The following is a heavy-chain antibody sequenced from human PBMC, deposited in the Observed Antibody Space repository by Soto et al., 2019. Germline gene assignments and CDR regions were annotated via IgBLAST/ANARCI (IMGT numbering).Heavy chain of an antibody. Sequence: LRLSCAASGFTFSSYAMHWVRQAPGKGLEWVAVISYDGSNKYYADSVKGRFTISRDNSKNTLFLHMGRLRAEDTAMYYCATKARVTNYLYYGMDVWGLGTTVTVSS. J-gene: IGHJ6*02. CDR1: GFTFSSYA. D-gene: IGHD2-21*02. CDR3: ATKARVTNYLYYGMDV. CDR2: ISYDGSNK. V-gene: IGHV3-30-3*01.